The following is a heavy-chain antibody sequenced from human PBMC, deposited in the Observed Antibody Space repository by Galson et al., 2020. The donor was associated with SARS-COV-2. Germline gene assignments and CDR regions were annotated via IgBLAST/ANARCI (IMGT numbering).Heavy chain of an antibody. CDR3: AKGTEFSSSSQLDY. V-gene: IGHV3-23*01. CDR1: GFTFNSYA. J-gene: IGHJ4*02. Sequence: GESLKISCAASGFTFNSYAMSWVRQAPGKGLKWVSAIGGSGTSTYYADSVEGRFTISRDNSKNTLYLQMNSLRAEDTAKYYCAKGTEFSSSSQLDYWGQGTLVTVSS. D-gene: IGHD6-6*01. CDR2: IGGSGTST.